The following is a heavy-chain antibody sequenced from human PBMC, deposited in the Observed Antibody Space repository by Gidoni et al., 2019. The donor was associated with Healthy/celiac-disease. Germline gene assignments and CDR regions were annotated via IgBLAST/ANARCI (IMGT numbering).Heavy chain of an antibody. D-gene: IGHD3-22*01. Sequence: QLQLQESGPGLVKPSETLSLTCTVSGGSISSSSYYWGWIRQPPGKGREWIGSIYYSGSTYYNPSLKSRVTISVDTSKNQFSLKLSSVTAADTAVYYCARAPYYYDSSGYFDYWGQGTLVTVSS. CDR2: IYYSGST. V-gene: IGHV4-39*07. J-gene: IGHJ4*02. CDR3: ARAPYYYDSSGYFDY. CDR1: GGSISSSSYY.